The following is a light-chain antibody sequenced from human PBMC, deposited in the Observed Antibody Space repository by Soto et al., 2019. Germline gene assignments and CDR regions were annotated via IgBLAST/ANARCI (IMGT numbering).Light chain of an antibody. Sequence: QSVLTQSPSVSGAPGQRVTISCTGSGSNIGAGYDVHWYQHLPGTVPKLLIYANNNRPSGVPDRFSGSKSGTSASLAITGLQTEDEADYYCQSYDSSLSSPLFGGGTKVTVL. CDR3: QSYDSSLSSPL. V-gene: IGLV1-40*01. CDR2: ANN. J-gene: IGLJ2*01. CDR1: GSNIGAGYD.